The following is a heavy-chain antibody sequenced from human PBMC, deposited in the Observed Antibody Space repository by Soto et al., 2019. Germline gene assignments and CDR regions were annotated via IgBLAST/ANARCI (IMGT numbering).Heavy chain of an antibody. CDR1: GYTFTSYD. CDR2: VNPNKGNT. Sequence: QVQLVQSGAEVKRPGASVKVSCKASGYTFTSYDLNWVRQAPGQGLEWFGWVNPNKGNTGYGQKFQGRVTKTRNTSIRTPYMELSSLGPEDTAVYYVARASYSDPTIDIWGQGAIGSDAS. D-gene: IGHD1-26*01. V-gene: IGHV1-8*01. CDR3: ARASYSDPTIDI. J-gene: IGHJ3*02.